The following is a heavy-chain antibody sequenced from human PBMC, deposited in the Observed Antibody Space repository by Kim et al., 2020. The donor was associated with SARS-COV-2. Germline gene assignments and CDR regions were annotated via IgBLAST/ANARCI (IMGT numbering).Heavy chain of an antibody. CDR3: AKGFPAEDTYYDFWSGYPFDY. Sequence: GGSLRLSCAASGFTFSSYAMSWVRQAPGKGLEWVSAISGSGGSTYYADSVKGRFTISRDNSKNTLYLQMNSLRAEDTAVYYCAKGFPAEDTYYDFWSGYPFDYWGQGTLVTVSS. CDR2: ISGSGGST. J-gene: IGHJ4*02. V-gene: IGHV3-23*01. D-gene: IGHD3-3*01. CDR1: GFTFSSYA.